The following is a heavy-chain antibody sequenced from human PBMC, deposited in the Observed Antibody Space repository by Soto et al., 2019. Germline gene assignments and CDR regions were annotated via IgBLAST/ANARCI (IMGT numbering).Heavy chain of an antibody. J-gene: IGHJ6*02. CDR3: AKGVYSSSSVYYYYGMDV. Sequence: GGSLRLSCAASGFTFSSYAMSWVRQAPGKGLEWVSAISGSGGSTYYADSVKGRFTISRDNSKNTLYLQMNSLRAEDTAVYCCAKGVYSSSSVYYYYGMDVWGQGTTVTVSS. V-gene: IGHV3-23*01. D-gene: IGHD6-6*01. CDR2: ISGSGGST. CDR1: GFTFSSYA.